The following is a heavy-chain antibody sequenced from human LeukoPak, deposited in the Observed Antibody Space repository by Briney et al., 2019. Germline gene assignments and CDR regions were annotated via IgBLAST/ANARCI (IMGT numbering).Heavy chain of an antibody. CDR3: ARGWDCSGGSCYGSRNNWFDP. CDR1: GGSMSPYH. J-gene: IGHJ5*02. CDR2: IYYSGST. V-gene: IGHV4-59*12. D-gene: IGHD2-15*01. Sequence: PSETLSLTCTVSGGSMSPYHWSWIRQPPGKGLEWTGYIYYSGSTNYNPSLKGRVTISVDTSKNQFSLKLSSVTAADTAVYYCARGWDCSGGSCYGSRNNWFDPWGQGTLVTVSS.